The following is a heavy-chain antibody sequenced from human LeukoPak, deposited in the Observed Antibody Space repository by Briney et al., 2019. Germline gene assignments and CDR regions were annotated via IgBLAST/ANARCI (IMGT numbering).Heavy chain of an antibody. CDR3: ARHLTIFGVVIIPWIDY. D-gene: IGHD3-3*01. CDR2: IYHSGST. CDR1: GGSISSYY. J-gene: IGHJ4*02. Sequence: SETLSLTCTVSGGSISSYYWGWLRQPPGKGLEWIGSIYHSGSTYYNPSLKSRVTISVDTSKNQFSLKLSSVTAADTAVYYCARHLTIFGVVIIPWIDYWGQGTLVTVSS. V-gene: IGHV4-38-2*02.